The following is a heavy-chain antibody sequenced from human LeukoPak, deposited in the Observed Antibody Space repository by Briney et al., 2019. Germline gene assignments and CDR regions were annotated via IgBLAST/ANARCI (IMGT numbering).Heavy chain of an antibody. J-gene: IGHJ4*02. V-gene: IGHV1-58*02. CDR1: GFTFTSSA. D-gene: IGHD3-10*01. CDR3: AGITMVRGVTETADY. CDR2: IVVGSGNT. Sequence: SVKVSCKASGFTFTSSAMQWVRQARGQRLEWIGWIVVGSGNTNYAQKFQERVTITRDMSTSTAYMELSSLRSEDTAVYYCAGITMVRGVTETADYWGQGTLVTVSS.